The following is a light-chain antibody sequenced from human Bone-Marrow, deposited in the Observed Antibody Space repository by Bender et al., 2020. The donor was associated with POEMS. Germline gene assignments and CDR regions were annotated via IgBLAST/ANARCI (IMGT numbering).Light chain of an antibody. V-gene: IGLV3-19*01. Sequence: SSELTQDPAVSVALGQTVRITCQGDSLRRFYASWYQQKPGQAPLLVMYGKHDRPSGIPDRFAGSRSGNTASLTITGAQAEDEADYYCKSRDTSGNHLVFGGGTKLTVL. CDR3: KSRDTSGNHLV. J-gene: IGLJ2*01. CDR1: SLRRFY. CDR2: GKH.